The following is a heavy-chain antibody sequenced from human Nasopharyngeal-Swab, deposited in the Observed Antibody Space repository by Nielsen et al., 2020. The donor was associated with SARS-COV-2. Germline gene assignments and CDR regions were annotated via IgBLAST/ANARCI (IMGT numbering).Heavy chain of an antibody. CDR2: IYYSGST. Sequence: SETLSLTCTVSGGSISSYYWSWIRQPPGKGLEWIGYIYYSGSTNYNPSLKSRVTISVDTSKNQFSLKLSSVTAADTAVYYCARGQLLLYYYYGMDVWGQGTTVTVSS. CDR1: GGSISSYY. V-gene: IGHV4-59*01. CDR3: ARGQLLLYYYYGMDV. J-gene: IGHJ6*02. D-gene: IGHD2-15*01.